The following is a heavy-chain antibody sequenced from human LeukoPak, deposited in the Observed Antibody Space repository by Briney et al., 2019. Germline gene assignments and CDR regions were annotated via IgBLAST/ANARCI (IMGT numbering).Heavy chain of an antibody. Sequence: KPSETLSLTCTVSGGSISSYYWNWIRQPAGKGLEWIGRLYTSGSTDYNPSLKSQVTMSVDTSKNQFSLKLISVTAADTAVYYCARDHPYCSKTSCTYYYYYMDVWRKGTTVTVSS. D-gene: IGHD2-2*01. V-gene: IGHV4-4*07. CDR1: GGSISSYY. CDR3: ARDHPYCSKTSCTYYYYYMDV. J-gene: IGHJ6*03. CDR2: LYTSGST.